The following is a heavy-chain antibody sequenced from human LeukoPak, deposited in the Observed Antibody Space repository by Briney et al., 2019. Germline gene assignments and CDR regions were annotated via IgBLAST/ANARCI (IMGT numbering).Heavy chain of an antibody. CDR1: GYTFINNW. D-gene: IGHD3-10*01. Sequence: ASVKVSCKASGYTFINNWMHWVRQAPGQGLEWVGLINPTGTTTLYAQKFQGKVTLTRDMSTSTDYMELRSLKSEDTAVYYCARDNSVGDIAWWFDPWGQGTLVTVSS. V-gene: IGHV1-46*01. CDR3: ARDNSVGDIAWWFDP. CDR2: INPTGTTT. J-gene: IGHJ5*02.